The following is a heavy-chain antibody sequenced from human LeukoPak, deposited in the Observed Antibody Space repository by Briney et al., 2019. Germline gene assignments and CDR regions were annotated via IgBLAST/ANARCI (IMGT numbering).Heavy chain of an antibody. Sequence: ASVKVSCKASGYSFSTFDINWVRQATGQGLEWMGWLSPNTGKTGYAQKFQDRVTITGNSSISTVDMELSSLTSDDTAVYYCARGPLTGEHYHYYMDVWGKGTTVTVSS. V-gene: IGHV1-8*03. CDR3: ARGPLTGEHYHYYMDV. CDR1: GYSFSTFD. D-gene: IGHD7-27*01. J-gene: IGHJ6*03. CDR2: LSPNTGKT.